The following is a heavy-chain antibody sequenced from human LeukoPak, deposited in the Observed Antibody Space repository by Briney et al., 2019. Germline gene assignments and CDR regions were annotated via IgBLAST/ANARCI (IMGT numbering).Heavy chain of an antibody. CDR3: AREKGVYDFWSGYNWFDP. CDR1: GFPFSKYW. D-gene: IGHD3-3*01. V-gene: IGHV3-7*01. Sequence: GSLRLSCAASGFPFSKYWMSWVRQAPGKGLEWVANIKQDGSEKYYVDSVKGRFTISRDNAKNSLYLQMNSLRAEDTAVYYCAREKGVYDFWSGYNWFDPWGQGTLVTVSS. J-gene: IGHJ5*02. CDR2: IKQDGSEK.